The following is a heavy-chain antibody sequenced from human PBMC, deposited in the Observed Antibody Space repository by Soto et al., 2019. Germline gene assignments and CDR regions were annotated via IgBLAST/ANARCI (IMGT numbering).Heavy chain of an antibody. V-gene: IGHV2-5*02. CDR1: GFSLSTSGVG. Sequence: SGPTLVNPTQTLTLTCTFSGFSLSTSGVGVGWIRQPPGKALEWLALIYWDDDKRYSPSLKSRLTITKDTSKNQVVLTMTNVDPVDTATYFCARDVWFGEFLGYGVDYWGQGTLVTVSS. CDR3: ARDVWFGEFLGYGVDY. J-gene: IGHJ4*02. D-gene: IGHD3-10*01. CDR2: IYWDDDK.